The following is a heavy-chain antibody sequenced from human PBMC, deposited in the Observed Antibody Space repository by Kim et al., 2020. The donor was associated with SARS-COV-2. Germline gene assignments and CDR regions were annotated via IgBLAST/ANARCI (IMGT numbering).Heavy chain of an antibody. Sequence: GGSLRLSCAASGFTFDDYTMHWVRQAPEKGLEWVSLVSWDGGSTYYADSVKGRFTISRDNSKNSLYLQMNSLTTEDTALYYCAKDIRVGYLRGDIAPDGFDMWGQGTMVTVSS. J-gene: IGHJ3*02. CDR1: GFTFDDYT. CDR3: AKDIRVGYLRGDIAPDGFDM. CDR2: VSWDGGST. V-gene: IGHV3-43*01. D-gene: IGHD1-26*01.